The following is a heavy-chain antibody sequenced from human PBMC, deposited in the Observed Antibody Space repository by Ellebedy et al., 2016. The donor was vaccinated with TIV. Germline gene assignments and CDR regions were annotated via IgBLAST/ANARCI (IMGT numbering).Heavy chain of an antibody. CDR2: IYYTGIT. J-gene: IGHJ5*02. Sequence: SETLSLTCTVSGGSMSSYYWSWIRQPPGKGLEWIGYIYYTGITNYSPSLKSRVTISLDTSKNQFSLKLSSVTAADTAVYYCARGNYEESDPWGQGALVTVSS. CDR3: ARGNYEESDP. CDR1: GGSMSSYY. V-gene: IGHV4-59*01. D-gene: IGHD3-22*01.